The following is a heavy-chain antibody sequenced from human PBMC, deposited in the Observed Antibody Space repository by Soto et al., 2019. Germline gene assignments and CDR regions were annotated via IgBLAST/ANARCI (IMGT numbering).Heavy chain of an antibody. CDR3: ARDNWNSY. D-gene: IGHD1-7*01. Sequence: EVHLVESRGGLVQPGGSVRHSCAASGFTFSSYWMHWVRQAPGKGLMWVSRIHNDGSTTRYADSVKGRFTISRDNAKNTLYLQMSSLRVEDTAVYYCARDNWNSYCGQGTLVTVYS. CDR1: GFTFSSYW. J-gene: IGHJ4*01. V-gene: IGHV3-74*01. CDR2: IHNDGSTT.